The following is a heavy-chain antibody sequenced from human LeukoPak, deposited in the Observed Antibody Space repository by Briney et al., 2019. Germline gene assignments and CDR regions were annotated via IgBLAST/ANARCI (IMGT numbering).Heavy chain of an antibody. CDR2: IYYSGST. V-gene: IGHV4-39*07. J-gene: IGHJ4*02. CDR3: ARVGAKYSSWYYFDY. D-gene: IGHD6-6*01. Sequence: SETLSLTCTVSGGSISSSSYYWGWIRQPPGKGLEWIGSIYYSGSTYYNPSLKSRVTISVDTSKNQFSLKLSSVTAADTAVYYCARVGAKYSSWYYFDYWGQGTLVTVSS. CDR1: GGSISSSSYY.